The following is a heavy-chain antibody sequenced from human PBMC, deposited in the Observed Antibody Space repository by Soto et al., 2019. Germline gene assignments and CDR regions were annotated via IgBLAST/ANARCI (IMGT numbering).Heavy chain of an antibody. CDR1: GGSLSDYF. V-gene: IGHV4-34*01. CDR3: ARGGMSNSAYFYYRYG. Sequence: SETLSLTCVVSGGSLSDYFWSWIRQPPGMALEWIGEINHLGSINYNPSLKSRVTMSVDTSKNQFSLTLNSVTAADTATFYCARGGMSNSAYFYYRYGRDRGTPVTISS. J-gene: IGHJ6*03. CDR2: INHLGSI. D-gene: IGHD3-10*01.